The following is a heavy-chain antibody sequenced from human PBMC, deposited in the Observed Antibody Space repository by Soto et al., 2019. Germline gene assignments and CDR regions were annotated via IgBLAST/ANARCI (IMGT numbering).Heavy chain of an antibody. CDR3: GKDLYDSSGYYRFLCGSDY. V-gene: IGHV3-30*18. D-gene: IGHD3-22*01. J-gene: IGHJ4*02. Sequence: PGGSLRLSCAASGFTFSSYGMHWVRQPPGKGLEWVAVISYDGSNKYYADFVKGRFTISRDKSKNTLYLQMNSLRAEDTAVYYCGKDLYDSSGYYRFLCGSDYWGQGTLVTVSS. CDR2: ISYDGSNK. CDR1: GFTFSSYG.